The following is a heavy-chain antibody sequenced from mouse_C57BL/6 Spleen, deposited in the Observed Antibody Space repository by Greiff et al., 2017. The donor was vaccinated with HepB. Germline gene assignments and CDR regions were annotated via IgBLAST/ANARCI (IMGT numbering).Heavy chain of an antibody. CDR1: GFTFSDYG. CDR2: ISSGSSTI. Sequence: EVNVVESGGGLVKPGGSLKLSCAASGFTFSDYGMHWVRQSPEKGLEWVAYISSGSSTIYYADTVKGRFTISRDNAKNTLFLQMTSLRSEDTAMYYCARQDYYGSLYFDYWGQGTTLTVSS. V-gene: IGHV5-17*01. J-gene: IGHJ2*01. CDR3: ARQDYYGSLYFDY. D-gene: IGHD1-1*01.